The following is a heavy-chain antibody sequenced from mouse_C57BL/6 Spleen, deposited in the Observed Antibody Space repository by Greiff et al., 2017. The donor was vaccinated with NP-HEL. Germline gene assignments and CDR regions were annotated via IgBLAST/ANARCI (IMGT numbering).Heavy chain of an antibody. CDR1: GYTFTDYE. J-gene: IGHJ2*01. CDR2: IDPETGGT. D-gene: IGHD3-2*02. Sequence: VQGVESGAELVRPGASVTLSCKASGYTFTDYEMHWVKQTPVHGLEWIGAIDPETGGTAYNQKFKGKAILTADKSSSTAYMELRSLTSEDSAVYYCTRRAQVPRNDFDDWGQGTTLTVSS. CDR3: TRRAQVPRNDFDD. V-gene: IGHV1-15*01.